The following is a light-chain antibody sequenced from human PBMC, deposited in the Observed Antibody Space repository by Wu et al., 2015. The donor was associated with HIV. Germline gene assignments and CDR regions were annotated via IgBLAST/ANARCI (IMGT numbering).Light chain of an antibody. CDR2: GAS. Sequence: EIVLTQSPGTVSLSPGERATLSCRASQSLKDNSLAWYQQKPGQAPRPLIFGASTRATDIPDRFSGGGSGTDFTLTINRLEPEDFAMYYCQQYVTSPVSFGQGAKLEMK. J-gene: IGKJ2*03. V-gene: IGKV3-20*01. CDR1: QSLKDNS. CDR3: QQYVTSPVS.